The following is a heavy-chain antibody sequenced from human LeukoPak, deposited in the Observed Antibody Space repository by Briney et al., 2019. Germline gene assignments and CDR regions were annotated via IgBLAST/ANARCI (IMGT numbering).Heavy chain of an antibody. CDR3: ARGGVVPAAIANWFDP. J-gene: IGHJ5*02. CDR1: GYAISTGYY. CDR2: VYHSGST. D-gene: IGHD2-2*01. V-gene: IGHV4-38-2*02. Sequence: SETLSLTCTVSGYAISTGYYWGWIRQPPGKGLEWIGNVYHSGSTYYNPSLRSRVTISVDTSKNRFSLKLSSVTAADTAVYYCARGGVVPAAIANWFDPWGQGTLVTVSS.